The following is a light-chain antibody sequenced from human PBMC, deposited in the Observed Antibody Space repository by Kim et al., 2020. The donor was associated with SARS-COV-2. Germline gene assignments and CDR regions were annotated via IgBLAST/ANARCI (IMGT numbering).Light chain of an antibody. CDR3: QQPYFSPFT. V-gene: IGKV1-39*01. Sequence: DIQMTQSPSSLSASVGDRVTITCRTSQNINSHLNWYHQKPGRAPKHLMYAASTLQGGVPSSFSGSGSETDFTLTINSLQPEDFAIYYCQQPYFSPFTFGPGTKVDIK. CDR1: QNINSH. J-gene: IGKJ3*01. CDR2: AAS.